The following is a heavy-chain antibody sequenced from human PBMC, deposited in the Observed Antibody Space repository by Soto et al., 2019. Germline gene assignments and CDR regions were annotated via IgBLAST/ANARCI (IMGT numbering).Heavy chain of an antibody. Sequence: GGSLRLSCAASGFTFSNAWMNWVRQAPGKGLEWVAVISYDGSNKYYADSVKGRFTISRDNSKNTLYLQMNSLRAEDTAVYYCARTSGSYNFDYWGQGTLVTVSS. CDR2: ISYDGSNK. CDR3: ARTSGSYNFDY. V-gene: IGHV3-30-3*01. J-gene: IGHJ4*02. D-gene: IGHD1-26*01. CDR1: GFTFSNAW.